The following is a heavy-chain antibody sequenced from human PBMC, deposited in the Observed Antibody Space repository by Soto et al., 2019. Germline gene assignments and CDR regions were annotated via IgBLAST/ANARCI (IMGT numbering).Heavy chain of an antibody. CDR2: ISYDGSNK. D-gene: IGHD6-19*01. V-gene: IGHV3-30-3*01. Sequence: TGGSLRLSCAASGFTFSSYAMHWVRQAPGKGLEWVAVISYDGSNKYYADSVRGRFTISRDNSKNTLYLQMNSLRAEDTAVYYCARSGYSSGWYKFGEDHWGQGTLVTVSS. CDR1: GFTFSSYA. J-gene: IGHJ4*02. CDR3: ARSGYSSGWYKFGEDH.